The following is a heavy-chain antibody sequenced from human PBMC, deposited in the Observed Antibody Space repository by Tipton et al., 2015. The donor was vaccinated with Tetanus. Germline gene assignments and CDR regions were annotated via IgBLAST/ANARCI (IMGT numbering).Heavy chain of an antibody. CDR3: ARSYDFWSGRYYYYGMDV. CDR2: IYTSGST. CDR1: GGSISSYY. Sequence: TLSLTCTVSGGSISSYYWSWIRQPAGKGLEWIGRIYTSGSTNYNPSLKSRVTMSVDTSKNQFSRKLSSVTAADTAVYYCARSYDFWSGRYYYYGMDVWGQGTTVTVSS. J-gene: IGHJ6*02. D-gene: IGHD3-3*01. V-gene: IGHV4-4*07.